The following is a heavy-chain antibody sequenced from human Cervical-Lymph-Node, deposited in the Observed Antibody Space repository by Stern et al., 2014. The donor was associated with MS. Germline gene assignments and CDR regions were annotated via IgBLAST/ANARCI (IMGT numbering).Heavy chain of an antibody. V-gene: IGHV1-69*01. CDR1: GGTFSSYA. CDR2: IIPIFGTA. CDR3: ARVREVGMDV. Sequence: VQLEESGAEVKKPGSSVKVSCKASGGTFSSYAISWVRQAPGHGLACMGVIIPIFGTANYAQKFQGRVTITADESTSTAFMELSSLRSEDTAVYYCARVREVGMDVWGQGTTVTVSS. J-gene: IGHJ6*02.